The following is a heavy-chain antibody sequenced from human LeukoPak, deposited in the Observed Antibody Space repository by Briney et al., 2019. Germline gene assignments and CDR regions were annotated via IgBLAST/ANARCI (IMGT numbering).Heavy chain of an antibody. CDR3: ASALKRGSAGTLIDH. CDR2: MNPNSGNT. Sequence: ASVKVSCKASGYTFTSYDINWVRQATGQGLEWMGWMNPNSGNTGYAQKFQDRDTMTRNTSISTAYLELSSLGSEDTAMYYCASALKRGSAGTLIDHWGQGTLVTVSS. V-gene: IGHV1-8*01. D-gene: IGHD6-13*01. CDR1: GYTFTSYD. J-gene: IGHJ4*02.